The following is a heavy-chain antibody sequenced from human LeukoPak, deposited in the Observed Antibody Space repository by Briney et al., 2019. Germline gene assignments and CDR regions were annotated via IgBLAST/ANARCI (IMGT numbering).Heavy chain of an antibody. V-gene: IGHV5-51*01. CDR2: IYPGDSDT. J-gene: IGHJ4*02. D-gene: IGHD2-2*01. CDR3: ARVHQLLQPGDY. CDR1: GYSFTNYW. Sequence: GESLKISCKGSGYSFTNYWIGWVCQMPGKGLEWMGIIYPGDSDTRYSPSFQGQVTISADKSISTAYLQWNSLKASDTAMYYCARVHQLLQPGDYWGQGTLVTVPS.